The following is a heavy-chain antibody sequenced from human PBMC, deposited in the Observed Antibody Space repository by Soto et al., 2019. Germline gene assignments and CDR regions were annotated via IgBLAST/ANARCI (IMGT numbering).Heavy chain of an antibody. CDR1: GFTFSDYY. D-gene: IGHD6-13*01. V-gene: IGHV3-11*01. J-gene: IGHJ4*02. Sequence: XGSLQLSCAASGFTFSDYYMSWIRQAPGKGLEWVSYISSSGSTIYYADSVKGRFTISRDNAKNSLYLQMNSLRAEDTAVYYCARDFQQLLGYYFDYWGQGTLVTVSS. CDR3: ARDFQQLLGYYFDY. CDR2: ISSSGSTI.